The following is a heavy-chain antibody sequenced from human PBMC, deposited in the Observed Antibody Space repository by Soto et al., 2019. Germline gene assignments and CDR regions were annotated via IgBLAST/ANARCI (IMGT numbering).Heavy chain of an antibody. D-gene: IGHD2-15*01. CDR2: ISGSGGST. J-gene: IGHJ4*02. CDR3: ARDGYCSGGSCYSVPVFDY. Sequence: PGGSLRLSCAASGVSFSSYAMSWVRQAPGKGLEWVSAISGSGGSTYYADSVKGRFTISRDNSKNTLYLQMNSLRAEDTAVYYCARDGYCSGGSCYSVPVFDYWGQGTLVTVSS. CDR1: GVSFSSYA. V-gene: IGHV3-23*01.